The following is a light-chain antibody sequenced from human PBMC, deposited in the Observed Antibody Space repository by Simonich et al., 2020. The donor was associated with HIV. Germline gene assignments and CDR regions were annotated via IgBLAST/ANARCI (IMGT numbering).Light chain of an antibody. J-gene: IGKJ3*01. CDR1: RNIAGN. V-gene: IGKV3-15*01. CDR2: YAS. CDR3: QQYNNWPSPFT. Sequence: EIVMTQSPATLSVSPGERANLSCRASRNIAGNLAWYQQKPGQAPRLFIYYASTRATGVPARFSGSGFGTDFTLTISSMQSEDFAVYYCQQYNNWPSPFTFGPGTKVDIK.